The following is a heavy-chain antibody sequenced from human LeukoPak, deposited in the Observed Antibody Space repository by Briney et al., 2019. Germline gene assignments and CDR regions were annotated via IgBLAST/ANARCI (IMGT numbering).Heavy chain of an antibody. J-gene: IGHJ4*02. D-gene: IGHD6-13*01. CDR3: ARGLAAAGLD. CDR1: GYTFTGYY. V-gene: IGHV7-4-1*02. CDR2: INTNTGNP. Sequence: GASVKVSCKASGYTFTGYYMHWVRQAPGQGLEWMGWINTNTGNPTYAQGFTGRFVFSLDTSVSTAYLQISSLKAEDTAVYYCARGLAAAGLDWGQGTLVTVSS.